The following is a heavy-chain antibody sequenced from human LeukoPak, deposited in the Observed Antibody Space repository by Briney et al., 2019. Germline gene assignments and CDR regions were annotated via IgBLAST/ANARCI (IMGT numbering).Heavy chain of an antibody. Sequence: GGSLRLSCAVSGLTFSNYWMSWVRQAPGKGLEWVSSISSSSSYIYYADSVKGRFTISRDNAKNSLYLQMNSLRAEDTAVYYCARAEGSSWYVAFDIWGQGTMVTVSS. CDR2: ISSSSSYI. J-gene: IGHJ3*02. CDR1: GLTFSNYW. CDR3: ARAEGSSWYVAFDI. V-gene: IGHV3-21*01. D-gene: IGHD6-13*01.